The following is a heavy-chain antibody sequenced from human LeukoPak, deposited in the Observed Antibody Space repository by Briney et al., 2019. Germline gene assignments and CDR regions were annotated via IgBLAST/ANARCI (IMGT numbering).Heavy chain of an antibody. CDR2: ISGSGGST. Sequence: GGSLRLSCAASGFTFSSYAMSWVRQAPGKGLEWVSAISGSGGSTYYADSVKGRFTISRDNSKNTLYLQMNSLRAEDTAVYYCASRSYSSGWYAGLGGYYGMDVWGQGTTVTVSS. CDR3: ASRSYSSGWYAGLGGYYGMDV. CDR1: GFTFSSYA. D-gene: IGHD6-19*01. J-gene: IGHJ6*02. V-gene: IGHV3-23*01.